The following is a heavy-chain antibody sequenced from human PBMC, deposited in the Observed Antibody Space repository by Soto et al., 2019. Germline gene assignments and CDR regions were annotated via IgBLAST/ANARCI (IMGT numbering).Heavy chain of an antibody. CDR2: INPSGGSS. CDR3: VRDSPIGSTFSGYDGIDY. Sequence: ASVKVSCKASGYTFTSYYMRWVRQAPGQGLEWMGIINPSGGSSNYAQKFQGRVTITADKSTGTAYMELNSLRSEDTAVYYCVRDSPIGSTFSGYDGIDYWGQGTLVTVSS. V-gene: IGHV1-46*01. D-gene: IGHD5-12*01. J-gene: IGHJ4*02. CDR1: GYTFTSYY.